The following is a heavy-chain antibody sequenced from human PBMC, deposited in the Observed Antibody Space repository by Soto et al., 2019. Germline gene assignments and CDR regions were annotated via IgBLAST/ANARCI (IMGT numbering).Heavy chain of an antibody. Sequence: GGSLRLSCAASGFTFSSYAMSWVRQAPGKGLGWVSAISGSGGSTYYADSVKGRFTISRDNSKNTLYLQMNSLRAEDTAVYYCAKASPFYDFWSGPLFDYWGQGTLVTVSS. CDR2: ISGSGGST. CDR3: AKASPFYDFWSGPLFDY. V-gene: IGHV3-23*01. J-gene: IGHJ4*02. CDR1: GFTFSSYA. D-gene: IGHD3-3*01.